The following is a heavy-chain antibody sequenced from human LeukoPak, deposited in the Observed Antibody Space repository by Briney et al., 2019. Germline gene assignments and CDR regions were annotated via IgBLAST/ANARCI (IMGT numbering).Heavy chain of an antibody. CDR2: INAGNGNT. CDR3: ARDRGPFDY. CDR1: GFTFTNYA. V-gene: IGHV1-3*01. Sequence: PGRSLRLSCAASGFTFTNYAMHWVRQAPGQRLEWMGWINAGNGNTKYSQKFQGRVTITRDTSASTAYMELSSLRSEDTAVYYCARDRGPFDYWGQGTLVTVSS. J-gene: IGHJ4*02.